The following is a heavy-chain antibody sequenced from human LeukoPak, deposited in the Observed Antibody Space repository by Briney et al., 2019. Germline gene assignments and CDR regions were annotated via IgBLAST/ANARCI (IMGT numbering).Heavy chain of an antibody. CDR1: GYNLTELS. CDR3: ARDQDIVVVVAQPGYFDY. CDR2: FDPEDGET. D-gene: IGHD2-15*01. Sequence: ASVKVSCKVSGYNLTELSMHWVRQAPGKGLEWMGGFDPEDGETIYAQKFQGRVTMTEDTSTDTAYMELSSLRSEDTAVYYCARDQDIVVVVAQPGYFDYWGQGTLVTVSS. V-gene: IGHV1-24*01. J-gene: IGHJ4*02.